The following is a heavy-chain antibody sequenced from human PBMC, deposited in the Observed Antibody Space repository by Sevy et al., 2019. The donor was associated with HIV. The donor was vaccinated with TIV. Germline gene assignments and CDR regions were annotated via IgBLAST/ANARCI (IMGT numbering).Heavy chain of an antibody. CDR1: GFTFSAYW. V-gene: IGHV3-7*01. CDR3: AQETVGGFDS. J-gene: IGHJ4*02. D-gene: IGHD3-16*01. Sequence: GGSLRLSCAASGFTFSAYWMNWVRQAPGKGLEWVANIKSDGSDKHYVDSVEGRFTISRDNAKNPLYLQMNSLRVEDTAVYYCAQETVGGFDSWGQGTLVTVSS. CDR2: IKSDGSDK.